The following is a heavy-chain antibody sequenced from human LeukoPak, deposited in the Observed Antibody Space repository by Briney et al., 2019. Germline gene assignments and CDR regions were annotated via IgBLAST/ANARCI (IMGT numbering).Heavy chain of an antibody. J-gene: IGHJ4*02. CDR2: INHSGST. V-gene: IGHV4-34*01. CDR3: ATYTVTHDY. D-gene: IGHD4-17*01. CDR1: GGSFSGYY. Sequence: PSETLSLTCAVYGGSFSGYYWSWIRQPPGKGLEWIGEINHSGSTNYNPSLKSRVTISVDTSKNQFSLILNSVTAADTAVYYCATYTVTHDYWGQGTLVTVSS.